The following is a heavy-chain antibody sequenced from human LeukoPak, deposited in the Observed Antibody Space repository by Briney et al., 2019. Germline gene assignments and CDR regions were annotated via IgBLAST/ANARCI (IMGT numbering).Heavy chain of an antibody. D-gene: IGHD1-20*01. CDR2: ISSSSSYI. Sequence: PGGSLRLSCAASGFTFSTYSMNWARQAPGKGLEWVSSISSSSSYIYYADSVKGRFTISRDNAKNSLYLQMNSLRVEDTAVYYCARDDSMIIGTSFDYWGQGTLVTVSS. CDR1: GFTFSTYS. CDR3: ARDDSMIIGTSFDY. V-gene: IGHV3-21*01. J-gene: IGHJ4*02.